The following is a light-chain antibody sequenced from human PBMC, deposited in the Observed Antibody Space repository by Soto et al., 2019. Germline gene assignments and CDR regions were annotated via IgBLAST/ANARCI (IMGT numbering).Light chain of an antibody. CDR1: QTISTN. V-gene: IGKV1-39*01. CDR2: AAS. Sequence: QMTQSPSSLSASVGDRVTITCRASQTISTNLNWYQQRPGKAPKLLIYAASNLQSGVPSRFSGSGSGTDFTLTISSLQPEDFATYSCQQSYSNPVTFGGGTKVETK. CDR3: QQSYSNPVT. J-gene: IGKJ4*02.